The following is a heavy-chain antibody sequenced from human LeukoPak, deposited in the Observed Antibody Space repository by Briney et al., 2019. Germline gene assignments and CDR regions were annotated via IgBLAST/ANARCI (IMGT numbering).Heavy chain of an antibody. CDR1: GFTFSSYA. Sequence: GRSLRLSCAAAGFTFSSYAMHWVRQAPGKGLEWVAVISYDGSNKYYADSVKGRFTISRDSSKNTLYLQMNSLRAEDTAVYYCARGREDTAWSPPDYWGQGTLVTVSS. CDR2: ISYDGSNK. D-gene: IGHD5-18*01. V-gene: IGHV3-30-3*01. J-gene: IGHJ4*02. CDR3: ARGREDTAWSPPDY.